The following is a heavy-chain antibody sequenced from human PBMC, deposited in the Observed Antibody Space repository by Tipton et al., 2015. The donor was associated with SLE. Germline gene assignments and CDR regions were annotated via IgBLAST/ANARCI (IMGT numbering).Heavy chain of an antibody. CDR1: GGSISTSSYY. J-gene: IGHJ4*02. V-gene: IGHV4-39*07. CDR2: INHSGST. D-gene: IGHD3-16*01. Sequence: GGSISTSSYYWGWIRQPPGKGLEWIGEINHSGSTNYNPSLKSRVTTSVDTSKNQFSLKLSSVTAADTAVYYCARAGGWGYWGQGTLVTVSS. CDR3: ARAGGWGY.